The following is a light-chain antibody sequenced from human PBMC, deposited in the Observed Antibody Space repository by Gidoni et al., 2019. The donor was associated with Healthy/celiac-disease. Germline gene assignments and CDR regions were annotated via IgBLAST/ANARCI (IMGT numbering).Light chain of an antibody. V-gene: IGKV3-20*01. CDR2: GAS. Sequence: ELVLTQSPGTLSLSPGKRATLSCRASQSVSSSVLAWYQQKPGQAPRLLIYGASSRATGIPDRFSGSGSGTDFTLTISRLEPEDFAVYYCQQYGSSPLTFGGGTKVEIK. J-gene: IGKJ4*01. CDR1: QSVSSSV. CDR3: QQYGSSPLT.